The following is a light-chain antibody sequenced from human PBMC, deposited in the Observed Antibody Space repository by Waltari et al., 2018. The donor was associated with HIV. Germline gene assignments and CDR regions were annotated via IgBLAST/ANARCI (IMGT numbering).Light chain of an antibody. CDR2: GNN. CDR1: TSNIGAGYD. Sequence: QSVLTQPPSVSGAPGQRVTISCTGITSNIGAGYDVHWYQHLPGTAPKLLIYGNNNRPSGVPDRFSGSRSGTSSSLAITGLQAEDEAVYYCASYTRSGILLFGGGTRLTVL. CDR3: ASYTRSGILL. V-gene: IGLV1-40*01. J-gene: IGLJ2*01.